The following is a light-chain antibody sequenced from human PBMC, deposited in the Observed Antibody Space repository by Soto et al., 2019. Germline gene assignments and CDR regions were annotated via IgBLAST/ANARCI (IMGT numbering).Light chain of an antibody. Sequence: IVRTQFPATLSLSLGERATLSCRAGQGVSSSYLAWYQQKPGQAPRLLIYGASTRATGIPARFSGSGSGTEFTLTISSLQSEDFAVYYCQQYNKWPPWTFGQGTKVDI. CDR1: QGVSSSY. CDR3: QQYNKWPPWT. V-gene: IGKV3-15*01. CDR2: GAS. J-gene: IGKJ1*01.